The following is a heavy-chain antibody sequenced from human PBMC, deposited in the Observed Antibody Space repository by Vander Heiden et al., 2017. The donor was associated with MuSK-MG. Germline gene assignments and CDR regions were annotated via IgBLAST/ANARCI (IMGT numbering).Heavy chain of an antibody. V-gene: IGHV4-39*07. CDR1: GGYIIRSSYY. CDR3: ARAPYFYDSSGYYPDY. Sequence: QLQLQESGPGLVKPSETLSLTCTVSGGYIIRSSYYWGRIRQPPGKGMEWIGSIYYSGSTYYNPSLKSRVTISVDTSKNQFSLKLSSVTAADTAVYYCARAPYFYDSSGYYPDYWGQGTLVTVSS. J-gene: IGHJ4*02. D-gene: IGHD3-22*01. CDR2: IYYSGST.